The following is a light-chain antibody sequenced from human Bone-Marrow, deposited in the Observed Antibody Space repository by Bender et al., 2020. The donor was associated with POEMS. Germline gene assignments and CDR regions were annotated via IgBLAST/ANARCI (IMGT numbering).Light chain of an antibody. J-gene: IGLJ3*02. CDR2: GNR. CDR1: ASNIGAGFD. CDR3: QSFDTSLSGWV. Sequence: QSLLTQPPSVSGAPGRKVTISCSGTASNIGAGFDVHWYQHLPGTAPRLLIFGNRNRHSGVPDRFSGSKSGPSASLTISGLQIEDEADYYCQSFDTSLSGWVFGAGTKLTV. V-gene: IGLV1-40*01.